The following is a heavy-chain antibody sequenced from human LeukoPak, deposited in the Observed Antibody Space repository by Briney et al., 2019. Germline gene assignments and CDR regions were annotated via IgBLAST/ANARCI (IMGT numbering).Heavy chain of an antibody. Sequence: VASVKVSCKASGYSFTSNYIHWVRQAPGQGLEWTGMIYPRDGSTSYAQKFQGRVTVTRDTSTSTVHMELSGLRSEDTAVYYCARDQEAFDYWGQGTLVTVSS. CDR3: ARDQEAFDY. CDR2: IYPRDGST. V-gene: IGHV1-46*01. J-gene: IGHJ4*02. CDR1: GYSFTSNY.